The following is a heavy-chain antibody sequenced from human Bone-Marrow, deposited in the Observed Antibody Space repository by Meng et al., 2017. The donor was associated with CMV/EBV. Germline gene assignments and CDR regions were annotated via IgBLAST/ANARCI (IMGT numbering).Heavy chain of an antibody. Sequence: ASGYAFNDYFLHWVRQAPGQGLEWMGWLNPKSGGTNYAQKFQGWVTMTRDTSIGTAYLELSELKSDDTAVYYCARDLMATSNWEFDYWGQGTLVTVSS. V-gene: IGHV1-2*04. CDR1: GYAFNDYF. J-gene: IGHJ4*02. CDR2: LNPKSGGT. D-gene: IGHD5-24*01. CDR3: ARDLMATSNWEFDY.